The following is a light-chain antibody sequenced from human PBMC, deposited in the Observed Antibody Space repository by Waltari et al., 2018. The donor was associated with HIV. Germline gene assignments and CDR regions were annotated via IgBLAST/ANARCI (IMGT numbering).Light chain of an antibody. CDR1: SSHVGGYNY. CDR2: DVS. Sequence: QSALTQPRSVSGSPGQSVTISCTGTSSHVGGYNYVSRDQQQPGKAPKLMIYDVSTRPSGVPDRCAGSKSGNTASLTTAGLQAEDDADYYCCSYAGSYTWVFGGGTKLTVL. J-gene: IGLJ3*02. CDR3: CSYAGSYTWV. V-gene: IGLV2-11*01.